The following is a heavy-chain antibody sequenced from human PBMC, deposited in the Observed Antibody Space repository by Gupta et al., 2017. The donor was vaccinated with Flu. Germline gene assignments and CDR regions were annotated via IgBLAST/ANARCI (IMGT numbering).Heavy chain of an antibody. CDR2: ISMTGSYI. CDR3: ARGGDFSSSYQNYYYGMDV. V-gene: IGHV3-21*06. J-gene: IGHJ6*02. Sequence: EVLLVESGGGLVKPGGSLRLSCAASGFTLLSHYSNWVRQAPGKGLEWVSSISMTGSYIYYADSVKGRFTISRDNARNSLDLQMNSLRAEDTAVYYCARGGDFSSSYQNYYYGMDVWGQGTTVTVS. CDR1: GFTLLSHY. D-gene: IGHD6-13*01.